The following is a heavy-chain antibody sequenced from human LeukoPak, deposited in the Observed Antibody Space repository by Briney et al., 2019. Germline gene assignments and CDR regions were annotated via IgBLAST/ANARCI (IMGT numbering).Heavy chain of an antibody. J-gene: IGHJ4*02. Sequence: SETLSLICAVSGGSVTSYHWNWIRQSPGKELEWIGYISYSGNSNYSPSLRSRVTMSVDTSMQRFSLKLSSVTAAETAIYYCARLSDFYGSATTAYYFDSWGQGALVTVSS. CDR1: GGSVTSYH. V-gene: IGHV4-59*08. CDR2: ISYSGNS. CDR3: ARLSDFYGSATTAYYFDS. D-gene: IGHD3-10*01.